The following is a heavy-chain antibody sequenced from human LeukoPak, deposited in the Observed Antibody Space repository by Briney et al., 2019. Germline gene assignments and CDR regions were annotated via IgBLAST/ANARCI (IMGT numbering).Heavy chain of an antibody. D-gene: IGHD1-26*01. Sequence: GGSLRLACAASGFTFDDYAMHWVRQAPGKGLEWVSLISGDGGSTYYADSVKGRFTISRDNSKNSLYLQMNSLRTEDTALYHCAKDRHGPPAIVGATIDYWGTGTLVTVSS. CDR2: ISGDGGST. J-gene: IGHJ4*02. V-gene: IGHV3-43*02. CDR3: AKDRHGPPAIVGATIDY. CDR1: GFTFDDYA.